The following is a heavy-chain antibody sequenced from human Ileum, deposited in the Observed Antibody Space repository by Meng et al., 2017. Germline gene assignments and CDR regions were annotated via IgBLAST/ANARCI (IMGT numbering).Heavy chain of an antibody. D-gene: IGHD2-15*01. CDR1: GGSISSSFY. V-gene: IGHV4-4*02. CDR3: VRHGGKYFDS. CDR2: IYLAGSP. Sequence: GQRQDSGPGLVEPSGTLSLTCTVSGGSISSSFYWSWVRQSPGKGLEWIGQIYLAGSPNYNPSLESRVTISVDKSKNQFSLRLTSVTAADTAIFYCVRHGGKYFDSWGQGTLVTVSS. J-gene: IGHJ4*02.